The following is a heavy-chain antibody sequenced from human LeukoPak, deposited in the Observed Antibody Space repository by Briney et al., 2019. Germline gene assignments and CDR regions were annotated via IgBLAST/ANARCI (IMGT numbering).Heavy chain of an antibody. J-gene: IGHJ4*02. CDR1: GFTFSDYY. D-gene: IGHD5-18*01. V-gene: IGHV3-11*04. CDR3: ARDTYSYGYELPYLFDY. CDR2: ISSSSSTI. Sequence: GGSLRLSCAASGFTFSDYYMSWLRQAPGKGLEWVSYISSSSSTIYYADSVKGRFTISRDNAKNSLYLQMNSLRAEDTAVYYCARDTYSYGYELPYLFDYWGQGTLVTVSS.